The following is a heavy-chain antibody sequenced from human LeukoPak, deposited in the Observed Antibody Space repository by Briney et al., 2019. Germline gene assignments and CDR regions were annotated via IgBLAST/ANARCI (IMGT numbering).Heavy chain of an antibody. Sequence: SVKVSCKASGGTFSSYAISWVRQAPGQGLEWMGRIIPILGIANYAQKFQGRVTITADKSTSTAYMELSSLRSEDTAVYYCARGAGGSSPQSDGMDVWGQGTTVTVSS. J-gene: IGHJ6*02. V-gene: IGHV1-69*04. CDR2: IIPILGIA. D-gene: IGHD6-13*01. CDR3: ARGAGGSSPQSDGMDV. CDR1: GGTFSSYA.